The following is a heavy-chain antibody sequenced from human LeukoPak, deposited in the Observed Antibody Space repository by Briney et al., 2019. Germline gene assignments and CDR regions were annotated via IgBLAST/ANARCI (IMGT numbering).Heavy chain of an antibody. CDR3: ARWVGGGGWFDT. CDR2: INSDGYSV. Sequence: PGGSLRLSCVASKFSFSGYWVPWVRQAPGKGLVWVSRINSDGYSVAYADFVKGRFTISRDNAKNTLYLQMDSLRVDDTAVYYCARWVGGGGWFDTWGQGTLVSVSS. CDR1: KFSFSGYW. V-gene: IGHV3-74*03. J-gene: IGHJ5*02. D-gene: IGHD4-23*01.